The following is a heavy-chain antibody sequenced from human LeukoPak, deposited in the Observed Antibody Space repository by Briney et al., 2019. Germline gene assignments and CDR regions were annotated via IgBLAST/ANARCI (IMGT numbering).Heavy chain of an antibody. CDR2: INPNSGGT. Sequence: ASVKVSCKASGYTFTGYYMHWVRQAPGQGLEWMVWINPNSGGTNYAQKFQGRVTMTRDTSISTAYMELSRLRSDDTAVYYCARARDVEMATSDWGQGTLVTVSS. CDR1: GYTFTGYY. J-gene: IGHJ4*02. V-gene: IGHV1-2*02. D-gene: IGHD5-24*01. CDR3: ARARDVEMATSD.